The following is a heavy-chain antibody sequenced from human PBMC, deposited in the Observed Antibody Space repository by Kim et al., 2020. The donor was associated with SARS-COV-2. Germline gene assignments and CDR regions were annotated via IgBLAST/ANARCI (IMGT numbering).Heavy chain of an antibody. D-gene: IGHD3-22*01. V-gene: IGHV3-30*18. CDR1: GFTFSSYG. CDR2: ISYDGSNK. Sequence: GGSLRLSCAASGFTFSSYGMHWVRQAPGKGLEWVAVISYDGSNKYYADSVKGRFTISRDNSKNTLYLQMNSLRAEDTAVYYCAKNGDSSGYYYDPNWFDPWGQGTLVTVSS. J-gene: IGHJ5*02. CDR3: AKNGDSSGYYYDPNWFDP.